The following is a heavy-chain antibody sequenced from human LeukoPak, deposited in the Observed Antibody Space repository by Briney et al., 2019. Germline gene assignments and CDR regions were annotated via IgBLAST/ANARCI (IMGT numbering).Heavy chain of an antibody. J-gene: IGHJ6*02. CDR2: ISYTGNT. CDR3: ARDYCSSTTCYDSYYYGMDV. Sequence: SETLSLTCTVSGGSVSSYYWSWIRQPPGKGLEWIGCISYTGNTNYNPSLKSRVTISVDTSKNQFSLKLSSVTAADTAVYYCARDYCSSTTCYDSYYYGMDVWGQGTTVTVSS. V-gene: IGHV4-59*02. D-gene: IGHD2-2*01. CDR1: GGSVSSYY.